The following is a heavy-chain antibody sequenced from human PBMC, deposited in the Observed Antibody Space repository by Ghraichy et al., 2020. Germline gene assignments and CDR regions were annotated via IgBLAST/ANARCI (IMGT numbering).Heavy chain of an antibody. V-gene: IGHV3-30*03. J-gene: IGHJ3*02. D-gene: IGHD3-10*01. Sequence: GGSLRLSCAASGFTFSSYGMHWVRQAPGKGLEWVAVISYDGSNKYYADSVKGRFTISRDNSKNTLYLQMNSLRAEDTAVYYCARNKGRGVGRPRSAFDIWGQGTMVTVSS. CDR2: ISYDGSNK. CDR3: ARNKGRGVGRPRSAFDI. CDR1: GFTFSSYG.